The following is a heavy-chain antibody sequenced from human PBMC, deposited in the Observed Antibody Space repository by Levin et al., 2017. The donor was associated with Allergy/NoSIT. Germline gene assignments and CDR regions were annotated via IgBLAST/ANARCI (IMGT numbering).Heavy chain of an antibody. CDR3: GRAYGSFDY. CDR2: ISDSSSTTI. Sequence: KPGGSLRLSCAASGFTFSDYYMNWIRQAPGKGLEWVSYISDSSSTTIYYADSVKGRFTISRDNAKNSLYLQMNSLRAEDTAVYYCGRAYGSFDYWGQGTLVTVSS. J-gene: IGHJ4*02. V-gene: IGHV3-11*01. D-gene: IGHD4-17*01. CDR1: GFTFSDYY.